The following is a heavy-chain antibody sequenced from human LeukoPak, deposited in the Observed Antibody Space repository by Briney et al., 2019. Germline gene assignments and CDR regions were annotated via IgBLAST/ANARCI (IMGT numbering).Heavy chain of an antibody. CDR2: ISYSSTSI. CDR1: GFTFSRHT. J-gene: IGHJ4*02. Sequence: GGSLRLSCAASGFTFSRHTMTWVRQAPGKGLEWVSSISYSSTSIYYADSVEGRFTISRDNAKNSLYLQMNSLRAEDTAVYYCARVYCSATTCYRVHFDYWGQGTLVTVSS. D-gene: IGHD2-2*02. V-gene: IGHV3-21*01. CDR3: ARVYCSATTCYRVHFDY.